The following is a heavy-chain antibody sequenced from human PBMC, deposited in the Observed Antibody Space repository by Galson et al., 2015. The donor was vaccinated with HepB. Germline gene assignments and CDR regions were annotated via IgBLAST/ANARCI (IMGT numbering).Heavy chain of an antibody. D-gene: IGHD2-8*01. CDR1: GYTFTSYG. J-gene: IGHJ4*02. V-gene: IGHV1-18*01. Sequence: SVKVSCKASGYTFTSYGISWVRQAPGQGLEWMGWISAYNGNTNYAQKLQGRVTMTTDTSTSTAYMELRSLRSDDTAVYYCAREGVGIVPTRAWYYFDYWGQGTLVTVSS. CDR2: ISAYNGNT. CDR3: AREGVGIVPTRAWYYFDY.